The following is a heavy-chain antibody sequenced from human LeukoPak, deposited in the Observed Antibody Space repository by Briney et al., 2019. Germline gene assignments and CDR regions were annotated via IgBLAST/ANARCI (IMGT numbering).Heavy chain of an antibody. CDR1: GGTFSSYA. D-gene: IGHD6-6*01. CDR3: ARGTRGIQLGPFDH. V-gene: IGHV1-69*04. CDR2: IIPILGIA. J-gene: IGHJ4*02. Sequence: GASVKVSCKASGGTFSSYAISWVRQAPGQGLEWMGRIIPILGIANYAQKFQGRVTITADKSTSTAYMELSSLRSEDTAVYYCARGTRGIQLGPFDHWGQGTLVTVSS.